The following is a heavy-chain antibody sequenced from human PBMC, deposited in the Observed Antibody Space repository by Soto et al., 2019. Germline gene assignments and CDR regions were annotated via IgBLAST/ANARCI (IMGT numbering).Heavy chain of an antibody. Sequence: QVQLQESGPGLVKPSQTLSLTCTVSGGSISGGGYYWTWIRQHAGKGLEWIGYIYYSGSAYYNPSLRSRLSMSVDTSNNQFSLKLISVTAADTAVDYCARSNWNDSPIDYWGQGTLVTVSS. CDR3: ARSNWNDSPIDY. CDR1: GGSISGGGYY. D-gene: IGHD1-20*01. V-gene: IGHV4-31*03. CDR2: IYYSGSA. J-gene: IGHJ4*02.